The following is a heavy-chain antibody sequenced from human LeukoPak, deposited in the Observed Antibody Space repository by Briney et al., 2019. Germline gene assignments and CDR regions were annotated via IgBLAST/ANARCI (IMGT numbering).Heavy chain of an antibody. J-gene: IGHJ4*02. D-gene: IGHD6-13*01. CDR1: GFTFDDYA. V-gene: IGHV3-9*03. Sequence: SLRLSCAASGFTFDDYAMHWVRQAPGKGLEWVSGISWNSGSIGYADSVKGRFTISRDNAKNSLYLQMNSLRAEDMALYYCAKDIAAAGTGPYDSWGQGTLVTVSS. CDR3: AKDIAAAGTGPYDS. CDR2: ISWNSGSI.